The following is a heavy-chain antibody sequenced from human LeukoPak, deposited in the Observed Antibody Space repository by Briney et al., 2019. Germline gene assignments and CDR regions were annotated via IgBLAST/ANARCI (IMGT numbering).Heavy chain of an antibody. CDR2: IFPSGGEI. CDR1: GFTFSRYW. CDR3: ARSGTNYYYYYMDI. D-gene: IGHD1-26*01. Sequence: GGSLRLSCAASGFTFSRYWMTWVRQAPGKGLEWVSSIFPSGGEIHYADSVRGRFTISRDNSKSTLSLQMNSLRAEDTALYYCARSGTNYYYYYMDIWGKGTTVTVSS. J-gene: IGHJ6*03. V-gene: IGHV3-23*01.